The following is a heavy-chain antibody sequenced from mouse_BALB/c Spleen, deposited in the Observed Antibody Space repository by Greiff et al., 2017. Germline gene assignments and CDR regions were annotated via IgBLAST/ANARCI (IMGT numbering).Heavy chain of an antibody. CDR2: IDPETGGT. J-gene: IGHJ4*01. Sequence: QVQLKQSGAELVRPGASVTLSCKASGYTFTDYEMHWVKQTPVHGLEWIGAIDPETGGTAYNQKFKGKATLTADKSSSTAYMELRSLTSEDSAVYYCTRRRKITTAHYYAMDYWGQGTSVTVSS. CDR1: GYTFTDYE. D-gene: IGHD1-2*01. CDR3: TRRRKITTAHYYAMDY. V-gene: IGHV1-15*01.